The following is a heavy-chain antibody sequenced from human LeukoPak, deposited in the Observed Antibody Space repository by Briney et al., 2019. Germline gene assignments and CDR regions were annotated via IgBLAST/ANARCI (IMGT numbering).Heavy chain of an antibody. CDR2: ILHDGNNQ. V-gene: IGHV3-30-3*01. Sequence: GGSLRLSCAASGFTFSSYSMHWVRQAPGKGLEWVALILHDGNNQYYADSVKGRFTISRDNSKNTLYLQMNSLRAEDTAVYYCAKGGAVSSKSITMIRGTRRYYYYMDVWGKGTTVTISS. CDR3: AKGGAVSSKSITMIRGTRRYYYYMDV. J-gene: IGHJ6*03. CDR1: GFTFSSYS. D-gene: IGHD3-10*01.